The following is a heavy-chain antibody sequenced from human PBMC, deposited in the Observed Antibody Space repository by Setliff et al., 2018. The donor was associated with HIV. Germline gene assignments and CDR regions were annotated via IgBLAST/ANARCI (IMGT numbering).Heavy chain of an antibody. Sequence: SETLSLTCTVSGGSISSYYWSWIRQPPGKGLEWIGSIYFGGSSHYNPSLESRVTISVDTSRSSFSLKLTSVTVADAALYYCATLQSRGWPHEIEYWGQGTLVTVSS. V-gene: IGHV4-59*05. CDR2: IYFGGSS. CDR3: ATLQSRGWPHEIEY. D-gene: IGHD6-19*01. CDR1: GGSISSYY. J-gene: IGHJ4*02.